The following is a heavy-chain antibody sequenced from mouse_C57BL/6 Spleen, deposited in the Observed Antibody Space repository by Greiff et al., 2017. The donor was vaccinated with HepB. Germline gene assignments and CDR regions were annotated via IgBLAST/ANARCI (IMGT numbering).Heavy chain of an antibody. D-gene: IGHD4-1*01. V-gene: IGHV1-80*01. CDR1: GYAFSSYW. CDR2: IYPGDGDT. J-gene: IGHJ2*01. CDR3: ARRELGYYFDY. Sequence: VQLVESGAELVKPGASVKISCKASGYAFSSYWMNWVKQRPGKGLEWIGQIYPGDGDTNYNGKFKGKATLTADKSSSTAYMQLSSLTSEDSAVYFCARRELGYYFDYWGQGTTLTVSS.